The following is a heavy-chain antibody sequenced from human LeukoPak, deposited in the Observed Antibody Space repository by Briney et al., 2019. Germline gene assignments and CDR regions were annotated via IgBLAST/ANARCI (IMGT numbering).Heavy chain of an antibody. J-gene: IGHJ3*02. Sequence: PSETLSLTCAVYGGSFSGYYWSWIRQPPGKGLEWIGEINHSGSTNYNPSLKSRVTISVDTSKNQFSLKLSSVTAADTAVYYCARRARLTGAFDIWGQGTMVTVSS. V-gene: IGHV4-34*01. CDR1: GGSFSGYY. CDR2: INHSGST. CDR3: ARRARLTGAFDI. D-gene: IGHD3-9*01.